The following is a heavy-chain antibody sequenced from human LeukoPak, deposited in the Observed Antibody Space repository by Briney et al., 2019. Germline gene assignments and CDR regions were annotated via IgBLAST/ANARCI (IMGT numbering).Heavy chain of an antibody. V-gene: IGHV3-23*01. CDR2: ISGSGGST. J-gene: IGHJ4*02. CDR3: AKGGMWIQLWYPQSDCYFDY. D-gene: IGHD5-18*01. CDR1: GFTFSSYA. Sequence: QAGGSLRLSCAASGFTFSSYAMSWVRQAPGKGLEWVSAISGSGGSTYYADSVKGRFTISRDNSKNTLYLQMNSLKAEDTAVYYCAKGGMWIQLWYPQSDCYFDYWGQGTLVTVSS.